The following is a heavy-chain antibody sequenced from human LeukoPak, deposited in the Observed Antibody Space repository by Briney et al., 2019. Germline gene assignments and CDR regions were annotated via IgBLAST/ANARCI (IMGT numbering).Heavy chain of an antibody. V-gene: IGHV4-34*01. D-gene: IGHD3-3*01. J-gene: IGHJ3*02. Sequence: SETLSLTCTVSGSSISSYYWSWIRQPAGKGLEWIGEINHSGSTNYNPSLKSRVTISVDTSKNQFSLKLSSVTAADTAVYYCARGLDDFWSGYWGLDAFDIWGQGTMVTVSS. CDR2: INHSGST. CDR3: ARGLDDFWSGYWGLDAFDI. CDR1: GSSISSYY.